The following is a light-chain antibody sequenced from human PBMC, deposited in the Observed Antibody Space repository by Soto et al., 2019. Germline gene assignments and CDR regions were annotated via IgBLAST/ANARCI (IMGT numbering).Light chain of an antibody. CDR1: SSDVGGYNY. J-gene: IGLJ2*01. CDR3: TSCTSSSSTIVV. V-gene: IGLV2-14*01. Sequence: QSALTQPASVSGSPGQSITISCTGTSSDVGGYNYVSWYQQHPGKAPKLMIYEVSNRPSGVSNRFSGSKSGNTASLTISGLQAEDEADYYCTSCTSSSSTIVVFGGGTKLTVL. CDR2: EVS.